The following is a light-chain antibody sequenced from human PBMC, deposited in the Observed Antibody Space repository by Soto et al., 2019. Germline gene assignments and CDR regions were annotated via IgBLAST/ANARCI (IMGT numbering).Light chain of an antibody. CDR2: RNN. V-gene: IGLV1-47*01. CDR1: SSNIGGNY. Sequence: QSVLTQPPSTSGTPGQRVTIPCFGSSSNIGGNYVFWYQHLPGTAPKLLIYRNNQRLSGVPDRFSGSKSGTSASLAISGLRAEDEADYYCATWDASLSGNIIFGGGTQLTVL. J-gene: IGLJ7*01. CDR3: ATWDASLSGNII.